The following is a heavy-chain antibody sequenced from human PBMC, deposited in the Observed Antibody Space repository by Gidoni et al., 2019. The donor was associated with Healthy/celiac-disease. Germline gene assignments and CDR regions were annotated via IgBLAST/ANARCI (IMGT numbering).Heavy chain of an antibody. CDR2: ISSKAYGGTT. D-gene: IGHD3-10*01. CDR1: GFTFGDYA. CDR3: AITMVRGVEY. V-gene: IGHV3-49*03. J-gene: IGHJ4*02. Sequence: EVQLVAAGGGLVQPGRSLRLSCTAAGFTFGDYAMSWFRQAPGKGLEWVGFISSKAYGGTTEYAASVKGRFTISRDDSKSIAYLQMNSLKTEDTAVYYCAITMVRGVEYWGQGTLVTVSS.